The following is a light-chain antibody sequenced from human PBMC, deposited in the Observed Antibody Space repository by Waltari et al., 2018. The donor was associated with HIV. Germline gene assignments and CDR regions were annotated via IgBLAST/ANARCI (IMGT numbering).Light chain of an antibody. Sequence: QSALTQPRSVSGSPGQSVTISCTGTSSDIGYFDYVSWYQQYPDKAPKVIIYEVSQRPSGVPDRFTASKSGITASLTISGLQDEDEAHYYCCSYAGAYTYVFGTGTKVTVL. CDR3: CSYAGAYTYV. J-gene: IGLJ1*01. CDR2: EVS. CDR1: SSDIGYFDY. V-gene: IGLV2-11*01.